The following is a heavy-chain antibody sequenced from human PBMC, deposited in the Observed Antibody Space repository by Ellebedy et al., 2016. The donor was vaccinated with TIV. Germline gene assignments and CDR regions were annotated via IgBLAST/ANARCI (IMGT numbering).Heavy chain of an antibody. Sequence: GESLKISCAASGFPFSSFWMSWVRHAPGKGLEWVANTKEDGSEKYYVDPVRGRFTISRDNAKNSLYLQMNSLRAEDTAVYYCARDRGYDTFDYWGQGILVTVSS. V-gene: IGHV3-7*01. CDR3: ARDRGYDTFDY. CDR2: TKEDGSEK. J-gene: IGHJ4*02. CDR1: GFPFSSFW. D-gene: IGHD5-12*01.